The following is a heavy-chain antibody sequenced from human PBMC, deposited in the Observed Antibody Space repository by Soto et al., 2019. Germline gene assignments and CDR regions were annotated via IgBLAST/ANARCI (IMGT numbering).Heavy chain of an antibody. J-gene: IGHJ3*02. CDR3: ARASRITIFGVVTISAGAFDI. D-gene: IGHD3-3*01. CDR2: IYYSGST. Sequence: QVQLQESGPGLVKPSETLSLTCTVSGGSVSSGSYYWSWIRQPPGKGLEWIGYIYYSGSTNYNPSLKSRVTISVDTSKNQFSLKLSSVTAADTAVYYCARASRITIFGVVTISAGAFDIWGQGTMVTVSS. CDR1: GGSVSSGSYY. V-gene: IGHV4-61*01.